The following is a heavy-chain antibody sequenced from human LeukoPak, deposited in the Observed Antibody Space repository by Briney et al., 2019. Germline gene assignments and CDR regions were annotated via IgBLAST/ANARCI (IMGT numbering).Heavy chain of an antibody. CDR3: ARDDSGYGGTRFDP. CDR1: GGSISSYY. V-gene: IGHV4-59*12. J-gene: IGHJ5*02. D-gene: IGHD5-12*01. CDR2: IYYSGST. Sequence: KTSETLSLACTVSGGSISSYYWSWIRQPPGKGLEWIGYIYYSGSTNYNPSLKSRVTISVDTSKNQFSLKLSSVTAADTAVYYCARDDSGYGGTRFDPWGQGTLVTVSS.